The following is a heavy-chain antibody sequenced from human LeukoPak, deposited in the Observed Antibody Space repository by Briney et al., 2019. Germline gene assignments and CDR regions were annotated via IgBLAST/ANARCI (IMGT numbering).Heavy chain of an antibody. CDR3: ARGLMVRGVIGY. V-gene: IGHV1-8*01. CDR2: MNPNSGNT. D-gene: IGHD3-10*01. J-gene: IGHJ4*02. CDR1: GYTFTSYD. Sequence: ASVKVSCKASGYTFTSYDINWVRQATGQGLEWMGWMNPNSGNTGYAQKFQGRVTMTRSTSISTAYMELSSLRSEDTAVYYCARGLMVRGVIGYWGQRTLVTVSS.